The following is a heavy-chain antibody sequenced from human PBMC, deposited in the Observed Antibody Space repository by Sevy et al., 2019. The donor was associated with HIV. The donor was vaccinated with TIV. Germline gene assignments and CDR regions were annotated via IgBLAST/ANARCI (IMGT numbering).Heavy chain of an antibody. J-gene: IGHJ4*02. CDR1: GFPFSRYE. CDR2: ISNTGNTI. CDR3: ARDLPPSATTVAHFDY. D-gene: IGHD4-17*01. Sequence: GGSLRLSCAASGFPFSRYEMNWVRQAPGRGLEWISYISNTGNTISYSDSVRGRFTVSRDNAKNSLFLNMNSLRAEDTATYYCARDLPPSATTVAHFDYWGRGTLVTVSS. V-gene: IGHV3-48*03.